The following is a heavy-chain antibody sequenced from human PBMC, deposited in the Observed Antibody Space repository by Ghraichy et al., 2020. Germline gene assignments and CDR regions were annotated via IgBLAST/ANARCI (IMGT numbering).Heavy chain of an antibody. D-gene: IGHD5-24*01. J-gene: IGHJ4*02. CDR1: RFSLSTSGVG. CDR3: AHSDPRDGYKIPEVLYYFDY. V-gene: IGHV2-5*01. Sequence: SGPTLVKPTQTLTLTCTFSRFSLSTSGVGVGWIRQPPGKALEWLALIYWNDDKRYSPSLKSRLTITKDTSKNQVVLTMTNMDPVDTATYYCAHSDPRDGYKIPEVLYYFDYWGQGTLVTVSS. CDR2: IYWNDDK.